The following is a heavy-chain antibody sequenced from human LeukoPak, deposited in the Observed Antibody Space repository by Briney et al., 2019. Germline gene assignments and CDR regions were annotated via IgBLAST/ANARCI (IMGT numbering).Heavy chain of an antibody. CDR2: IIPILGIA. D-gene: IGHD3-10*01. Sequence: GSSVKVSCKASGGTFSSYAISWVRQAPGQGLERMGRIIPILGIANYAQKFQGRVTITADKSTSTAYMELRSLRSEDTAVYYCASGSVDIYYFDYWGQGTLVTVSS. CDR1: GGTFSSYA. J-gene: IGHJ4*02. CDR3: ASGSVDIYYFDY. V-gene: IGHV1-69*04.